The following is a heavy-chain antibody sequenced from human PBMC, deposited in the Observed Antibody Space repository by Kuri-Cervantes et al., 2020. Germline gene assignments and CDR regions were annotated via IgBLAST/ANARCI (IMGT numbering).Heavy chain of an antibody. D-gene: IGHD3-10*01. Sequence: GESLKISCAASGFTVRSKDMSWVRQAPGKGLEWVSVIYAGSSTQYADSVKGRITISRDNSKNTLHLQVNSMRAEDTAVYYCARYGSGSYYNYYGMDVWGQGTTVTVSS. J-gene: IGHJ6*02. CDR1: GFTVRSKD. CDR3: ARYGSGSYYNYYGMDV. V-gene: IGHV3-53*01. CDR2: IYAGSST.